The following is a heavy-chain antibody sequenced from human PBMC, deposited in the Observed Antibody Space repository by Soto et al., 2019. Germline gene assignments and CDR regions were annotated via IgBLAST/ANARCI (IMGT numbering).Heavy chain of an antibody. J-gene: IGHJ6*02. Sequence: GASVKVSCKASGGTFSSYAISWVRQAPGQGLEWMGGIIPIFGTANYAQKFQGRVTITADESTSTAYMELSSLRSEDTAVYYCARDVEPHSGYYYYYYGMDVWGQGTTVTVSS. CDR3: ARDVEPHSGYYYYYYGMDV. D-gene: IGHD1-1*01. CDR2: IIPIFGTA. V-gene: IGHV1-69*13. CDR1: GGTFSSYA.